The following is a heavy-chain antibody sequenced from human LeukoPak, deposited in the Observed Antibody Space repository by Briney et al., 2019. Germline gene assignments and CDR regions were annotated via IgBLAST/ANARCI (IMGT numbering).Heavy chain of an antibody. J-gene: IGHJ4*02. CDR3: ARNSPYYYGSSGEN. Sequence: ASVKVSCKASGYTFTGYYMHWVRQAPGQGLEWMGWINPNSGGTNYAQKFQGRVTMTRDTSISTAYMELSRLRSDDTAVYYCARNSPYYYGSSGENWGQGTLVTVSS. D-gene: IGHD3-22*01. CDR1: GYTFTGYY. V-gene: IGHV1-2*02. CDR2: INPNSGGT.